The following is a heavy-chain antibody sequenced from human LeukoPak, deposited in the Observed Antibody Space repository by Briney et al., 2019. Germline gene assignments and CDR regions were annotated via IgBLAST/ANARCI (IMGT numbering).Heavy chain of an antibody. Sequence: GGSLRLSCAASGFTFSSYAMSWVRQAPGKGLEWVSYISSSGSTIYYADSVKGRFTISRDNAKNSLYLQMNSLRAEDTAVYYCARGHCSGGSCYSYYYYYTDVWGKGTTVTVSS. CDR1: GFTFSSYA. V-gene: IGHV3-48*04. J-gene: IGHJ6*03. CDR2: ISSSGSTI. CDR3: ARGHCSGGSCYSYYYYYTDV. D-gene: IGHD2-15*01.